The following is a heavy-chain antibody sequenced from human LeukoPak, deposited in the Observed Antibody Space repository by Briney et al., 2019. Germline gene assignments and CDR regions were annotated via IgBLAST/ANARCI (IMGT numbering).Heavy chain of an antibody. CDR2: IKEDGSEK. J-gene: IGHJ6*02. Sequence: GGSLRLSCAASGFTFGSYWMIWVRHAPGKGLEFVANIKEDGSEKYYVDSVKGRFTISRDNAKNSLYLQMNSLRAEDTAVYYCARAMDVWGQGTTVTVSS. CDR3: ARAMDV. V-gene: IGHV3-7*04. CDR1: GFTFGSYW.